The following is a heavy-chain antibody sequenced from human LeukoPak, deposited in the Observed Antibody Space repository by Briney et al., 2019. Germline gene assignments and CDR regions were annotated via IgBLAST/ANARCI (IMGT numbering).Heavy chain of an antibody. J-gene: IGHJ6*03. D-gene: IGHD3-3*01. CDR3: ARFLEWFYYMDV. V-gene: IGHV1-18*04. CDR1: GYTFTGYY. CDR2: INPNSGNT. Sequence: ASVKVSCKASGYTFTGYYMHWVRQAPGQGLECMGWINPNSGNTNYAQKLQGRVTMTTDTSTSTAYMELRSLRSDDTAVYYCARFLEWFYYMDVWGKGTTVTVSS.